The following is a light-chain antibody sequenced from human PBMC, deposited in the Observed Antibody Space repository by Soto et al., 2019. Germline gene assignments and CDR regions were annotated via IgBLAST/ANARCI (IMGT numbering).Light chain of an antibody. CDR1: SSNIGAGYD. V-gene: IGLV1-40*01. J-gene: IGLJ2*01. Sequence: QSVLTQPPSVSGAPGQRVTISCTGSSSNIGAGYDVHWYQQLPGTAPKLLIYDTHNRPSGVPDRFSGSKSGTSVSLAINGLQAEDEADYYCQSHDSSLSGSVFGGGTKLTVL. CDR3: QSHDSSLSGSV. CDR2: DTH.